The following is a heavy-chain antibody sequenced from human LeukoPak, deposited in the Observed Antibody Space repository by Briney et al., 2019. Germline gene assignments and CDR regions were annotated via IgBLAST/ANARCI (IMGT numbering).Heavy chain of an antibody. J-gene: IGHJ6*02. D-gene: IGHD3-3*01. V-gene: IGHV3-33*01. CDR1: GFTFSSYG. CDR2: IWYDGSNK. Sequence: SGRSLRLSCAASGFTFSSYGMHWVRQAPGKGLEWVAVIWYDGSNKYYADSVKGRFTISRDNSKNTLYLQMNSLRAEDTAVYYCARDFGDFWSGSYYGMDVWGQGTTVTVSS. CDR3: ARDFGDFWSGSYYGMDV.